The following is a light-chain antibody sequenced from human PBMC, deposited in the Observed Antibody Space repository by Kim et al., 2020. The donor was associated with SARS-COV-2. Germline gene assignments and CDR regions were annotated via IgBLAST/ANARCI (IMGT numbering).Light chain of an antibody. CDR1: SSDVGGYNY. J-gene: IGLJ3*02. V-gene: IGLV2-14*03. Sequence: GQSITNSCTGTSSDVGGYNYVSWYQQHPGKAPKPMIYDVSNRPSGVSNRFSGSKSGNTASLTISGLQAEDEADYYCSSYTSSSTWVFGGGTQLTVL. CDR2: DVS. CDR3: SSYTSSSTWV.